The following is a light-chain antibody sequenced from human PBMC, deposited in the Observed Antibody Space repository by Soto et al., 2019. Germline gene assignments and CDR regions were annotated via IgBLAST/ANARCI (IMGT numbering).Light chain of an antibody. CDR2: GAS. CDR1: QSVSSSF. J-gene: IGKJ1*01. V-gene: IGKV3-20*01. Sequence: EIVLAQSPGTLSLSPGESATLSCRASQSVSSSFLAWYQQEAGQAPRLLIYGASRRATGIPDRFSGSGSGTDFTLTISRLESAGFAVYYCKQYVSSPWAFGQGTKVDIK. CDR3: KQYVSSPWA.